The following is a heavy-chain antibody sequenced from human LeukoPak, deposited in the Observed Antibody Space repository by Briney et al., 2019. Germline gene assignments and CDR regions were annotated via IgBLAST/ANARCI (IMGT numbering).Heavy chain of an antibody. CDR1: GFNFSSYW. J-gene: IGHJ4*02. Sequence: GGSLRLSCAASGFNFSSYWMHWVRQPPGKGLVWVSRINSDGSSTSYADSVKGRFTISRDNAKNTLYLQMNSLRAEDTAVYYCARTRYSATQVDYWGQGTLVTVSS. CDR2: INSDGSST. V-gene: IGHV3-74*01. CDR3: ARTRYSATQVDY. D-gene: IGHD1-26*01.